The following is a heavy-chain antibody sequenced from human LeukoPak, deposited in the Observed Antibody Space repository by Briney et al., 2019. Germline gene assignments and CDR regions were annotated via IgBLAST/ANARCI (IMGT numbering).Heavy chain of an antibody. CDR3: ARRGLGTMIVVVWNAYYFDY. Sequence: PGGSLRLSCAASGFTFSSYSMNWVRQAPGKGLEWVSSISSSSSYIYYADSVKGRFTISRDNAKNSLYLQMNSLRAEDTAVYYCARRGLGTMIVVVWNAYYFDYWGLGTLVTVSS. D-gene: IGHD3-22*01. J-gene: IGHJ4*02. V-gene: IGHV3-21*01. CDR1: GFTFSSYS. CDR2: ISSSSSYI.